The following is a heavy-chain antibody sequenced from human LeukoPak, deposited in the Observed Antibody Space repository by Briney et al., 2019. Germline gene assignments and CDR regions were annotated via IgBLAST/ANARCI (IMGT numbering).Heavy chain of an antibody. V-gene: IGHV1-2*02. J-gene: IGHJ4*02. CDR2: INPNSGGT. Sequence: GASVTVSCRASGYTFTGYYMHWVRQAPGQGLEWMGWINPNSGGTNYAQKFQGRVTMTRDTSISTAYMELSRLRSDDTAVYYCATAPPAIQLWSHWGQGTLVTVSS. CDR3: ATAPPAIQLWSH. D-gene: IGHD5-18*01. CDR1: GYTFTGYY.